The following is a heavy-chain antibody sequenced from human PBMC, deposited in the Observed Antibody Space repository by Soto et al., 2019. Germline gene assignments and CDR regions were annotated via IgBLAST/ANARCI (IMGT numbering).Heavy chain of an antibody. CDR1: GFTFDDYG. CDR2: INWNGGST. Sequence: PGGSLRLSCAASGFTFDDYGMSWVRQAPGKGLEWVSGINWNGGSTGYADSVKGRFTISRDNAKNSLYLQMNSLRAEDTALYYCARDTADDYGGKPTSFQYWGQGTLVTVSS. D-gene: IGHD4-17*01. V-gene: IGHV3-20*04. CDR3: ARDTADDYGGKPTSFQY. J-gene: IGHJ1*01.